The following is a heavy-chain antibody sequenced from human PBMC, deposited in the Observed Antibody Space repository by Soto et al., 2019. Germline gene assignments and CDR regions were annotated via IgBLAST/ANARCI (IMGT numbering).Heavy chain of an antibody. J-gene: IGHJ6*02. CDR2: ISAYNGNT. V-gene: IGHV1-18*01. CDR1: GYTFTSYG. Sequence: QVQLVQSGAEVKKPGASVKVSCKASGYTFTSYGISWVRQAPGQGLEWMGWISAYNGNTNYAQKLQGRVTMTTDTSTSTAYMELRSLRSDDTAVYYCARDSSHCSSTSCYPSYDGMDVWGQGTTVTVSS. CDR3: ARDSSHCSSTSCYPSYDGMDV. D-gene: IGHD2-2*01.